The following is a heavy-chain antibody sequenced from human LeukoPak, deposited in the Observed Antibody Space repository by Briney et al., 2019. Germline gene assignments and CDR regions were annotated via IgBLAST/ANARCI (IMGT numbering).Heavy chain of an antibody. J-gene: IGHJ4*02. Sequence: PGGSLRLSCAASGFTFSTYPMNWVRQAPGKGLEWISHIRDSGGTDYADSVKGRFTISRDNAKNSLYLQLSSLRAEDTAAYYCARDHDFAFDNWGQGTLVTVSS. D-gene: IGHD2-21*02. CDR1: GFTFSTYP. V-gene: IGHV3-48*01. CDR3: ARDHDFAFDN. CDR2: IRDSGGT.